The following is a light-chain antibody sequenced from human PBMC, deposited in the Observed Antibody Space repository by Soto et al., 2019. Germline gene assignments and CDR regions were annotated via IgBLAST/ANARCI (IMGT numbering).Light chain of an antibody. CDR2: EVT. V-gene: IGLV2-8*01. Sequence: QSALTQPPSASGSPGQSVTISCTGTSSDVGDYNYVSWYQQHPGKAPKLMIYEVTKRPSGVPDRFSGSKSGNTASLTVSGLQAEDEADYYCSSYASSNNFVFGTGTKATVL. J-gene: IGLJ1*01. CDR1: SSDVGDYNY. CDR3: SSYASSNNFV.